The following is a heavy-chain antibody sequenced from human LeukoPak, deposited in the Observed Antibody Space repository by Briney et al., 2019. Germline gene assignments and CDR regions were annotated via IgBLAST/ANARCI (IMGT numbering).Heavy chain of an antibody. J-gene: IGHJ3*02. CDR2: ISNSGAST. CDR3: ARSSHYDILTGYSEEDAFDI. CDR1: GFTFINYA. V-gene: IGHV3-23*01. Sequence: GGSLRLSCVASGFTFINYAMSWVRQAPGKGLECVSVISNSGASTYYADSVKGRFTISRDNSKNTLYLQMNSLRAEDTAVYYCARSSHYDILTGYSEEDAFDIWGQGTMVTVSS. D-gene: IGHD3-9*01.